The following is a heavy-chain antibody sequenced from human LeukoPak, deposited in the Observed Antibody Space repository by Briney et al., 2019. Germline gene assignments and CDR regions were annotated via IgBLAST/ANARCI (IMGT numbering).Heavy chain of an antibody. D-gene: IGHD2-15*01. J-gene: IGHJ4*02. V-gene: IGHV3-7*01. CDR3: AREKGYCSGGSCYSLAVPFDFDY. CDR1: GFTFSSYW. CDR2: IKQDGSEK. Sequence: GGSLRLSCAASGFTFSSYWMSWVRQAPGKGLEWVANIKQDGSEKYYVDSVKGRFTISRDNAKNSLYLQMNSLRAEDTAVYYCAREKGYCSGGSCYSLAVPFDFDYWGQGTLVTVSS.